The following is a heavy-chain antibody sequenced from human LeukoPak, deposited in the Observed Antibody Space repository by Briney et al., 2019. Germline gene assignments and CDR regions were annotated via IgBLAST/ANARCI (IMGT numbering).Heavy chain of an antibody. D-gene: IGHD3-16*02. V-gene: IGHV3-48*02. Sequence: GGSLRLSCAASGFTFSSYSMNWVRQAPVKGLEWVSYISSSSSTIYYADSVKGRFTISRDNAKNSLYLQMNSLRDEDTAVYYCARDRYDYVWGSYRYTFDYWGQGTLVTVSS. CDR1: GFTFSSYS. CDR2: ISSSSSTI. J-gene: IGHJ4*02. CDR3: ARDRYDYVWGSYRYTFDY.